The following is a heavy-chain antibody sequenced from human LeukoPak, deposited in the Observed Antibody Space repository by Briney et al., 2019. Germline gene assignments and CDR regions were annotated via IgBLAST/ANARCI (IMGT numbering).Heavy chain of an antibody. Sequence: ASVKVSCKASGYTFTSYYMHWVRQAPGQGLEWVGIINPSGGSTSYAQKFQGRVTMTRDTSTSTVYMELSSLRSEDTAVYYCARGLWGSSSSGDEDAFDIWGQGTMVTVSS. CDR1: GYTFTSYY. D-gene: IGHD6-6*01. V-gene: IGHV1-46*01. J-gene: IGHJ3*02. CDR3: ARGLWGSSSSGDEDAFDI. CDR2: INPSGGST.